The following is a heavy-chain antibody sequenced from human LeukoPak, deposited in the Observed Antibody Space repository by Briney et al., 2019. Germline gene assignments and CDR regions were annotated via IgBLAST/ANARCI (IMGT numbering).Heavy chain of an antibody. CDR3: TRDSGSGWYGDY. CDR1: GYTFTSYA. CDR2: IIPIFGTA. Sequence: ASVKVSCKASGYTFTSYAMNWVRQAPGQGLEWMGGIIPIFGTANYAQKFQGRVTITADESTSTAYMELSSLRSEDTAVYYCTRDSGSGWYGDYWGQGTLVTVSS. V-gene: IGHV1-69*13. J-gene: IGHJ4*02. D-gene: IGHD6-19*01.